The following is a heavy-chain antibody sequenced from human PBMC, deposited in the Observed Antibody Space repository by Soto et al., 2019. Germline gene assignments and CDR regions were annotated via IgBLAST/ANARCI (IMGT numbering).Heavy chain of an antibody. CDR3: ATEERSSSGWYFDY. J-gene: IGHJ4*02. CDR2: FDPEDGET. D-gene: IGHD6-19*01. Sequence: GASVQVPCKVSGYTLPELFMHWVRQAPGKGLEWMGGFDPEDGETIYAQKFQGRVTMTEDTSTDTAYMELSSLRSEDTAVYYCATEERSSSGWYFDYWGQGTLVTVSS. V-gene: IGHV1-24*01. CDR1: GYTLPELF.